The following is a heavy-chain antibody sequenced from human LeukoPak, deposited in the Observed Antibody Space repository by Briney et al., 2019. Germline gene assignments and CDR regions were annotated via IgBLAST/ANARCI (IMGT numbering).Heavy chain of an antibody. J-gene: IGHJ4*02. CDR3: ARGTLGSTFDY. Sequence: GGSLRLSCAASGFTVSSNYMSWVRQAPGKGLERVSVIYSGGSTYHADSVKGRFTISRDNSKNTLYLQMNSLRAGDTAVYYCARGTLGSTFDYWGQGTLVTVSS. V-gene: IGHV3-66*02. CDR2: IYSGGST. CDR1: GFTVSSNY.